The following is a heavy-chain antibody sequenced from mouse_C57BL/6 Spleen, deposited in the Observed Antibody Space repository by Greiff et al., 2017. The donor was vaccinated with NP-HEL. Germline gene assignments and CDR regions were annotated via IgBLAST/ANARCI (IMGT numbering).Heavy chain of an antibody. CDR2: INPGSGGT. Sequence: QVQLKQSGAELVSPGTSVKVSCKASGYAFTNYLIEWVKQRPGQGLEWIGVINPGSGGTNYNEKFKGKATLTADKSSSTAYMQLSSLTSEDSAVYFCARRYYGSDYWGQGTTLTVSS. CDR3: ARRYYGSDY. J-gene: IGHJ2*01. CDR1: GYAFTNYL. V-gene: IGHV1-54*01. D-gene: IGHD1-1*01.